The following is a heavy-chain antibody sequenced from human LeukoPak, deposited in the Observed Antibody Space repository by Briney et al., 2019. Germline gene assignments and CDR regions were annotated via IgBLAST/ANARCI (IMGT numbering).Heavy chain of an antibody. CDR2: IYSGGST. D-gene: IGHD7-27*01. J-gene: IGHJ6*03. CDR3: ARARWGSGYYYYYMDV. Sequence: KPGGSLRLSCAASGFTVSSNYMSWVRQAPGKGLEWVSVIYSGGSTYYADSVKGRFTISRDNSKNTLYLQMNSLRAEDTAVYYCARARWGSGYYYYYMDVWGKGTTVIVSS. V-gene: IGHV3-53*01. CDR1: GFTVSSNY.